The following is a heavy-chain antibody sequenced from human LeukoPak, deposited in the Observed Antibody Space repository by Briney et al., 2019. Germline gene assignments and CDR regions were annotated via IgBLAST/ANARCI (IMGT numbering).Heavy chain of an antibody. CDR3: ARHSYYDLDAFDI. D-gene: IGHD3-22*01. CDR2: INHSGST. V-gene: IGHV4-34*01. CDR1: GGSFSGYY. Sequence: SETLSLTCAVYGGSFSGYYWSWIRQPPGKGLEWIGEINHSGSTNYNPSLKSRVTISVDTSKNQFSLKLSSVTAADTAVYYCARHSYYDLDAFDIWGQGTMVTVSS. J-gene: IGHJ3*02.